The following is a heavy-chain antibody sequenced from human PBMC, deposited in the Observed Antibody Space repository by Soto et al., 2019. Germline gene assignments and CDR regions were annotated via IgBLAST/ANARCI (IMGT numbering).Heavy chain of an antibody. J-gene: IGHJ5*02. V-gene: IGHV4-4*02. CDR1: GGSISSDDW. CDR2: IYHSGTT. D-gene: IGHD2-21*02. Sequence: QVQLQESGPGLVKPSGTLSLTCAVSGGSISSDDWWTWVRQTPGKGLEWIGEIYHSGTTNYNPSRMSRVTIAVDKAKCQFSLRLDSVTAADTAVYYCARSDCYGVCRGKWLDPWGQGILVTVSS. CDR3: ARSDCYGVCRGKWLDP.